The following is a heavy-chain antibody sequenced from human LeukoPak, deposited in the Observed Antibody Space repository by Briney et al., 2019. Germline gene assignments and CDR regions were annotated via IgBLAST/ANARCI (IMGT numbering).Heavy chain of an antibody. CDR3: ARDRLVRGVYYYYGMDV. CDR1: GFTFSSYG. CDR2: IWYDGSNK. D-gene: IGHD3-10*01. V-gene: IGHV3-33*01. Sequence: PGGSLRLSCAASGFTFSSYGMHWVRQAPGKGLEWVAVIWYDGSNKYYADSVKGRFTISRDNSKNTLYLQVNSLRAEDTAVYYCARDRLVRGVYYYYGMDVWGQGTTVTVSS. J-gene: IGHJ6*02.